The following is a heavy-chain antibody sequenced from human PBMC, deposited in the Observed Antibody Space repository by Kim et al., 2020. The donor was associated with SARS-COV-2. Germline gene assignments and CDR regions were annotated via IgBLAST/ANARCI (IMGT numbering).Heavy chain of an antibody. J-gene: IGHJ3*02. V-gene: IGHV1-18*01. CDR3: ARAVTFGGVIANDAFDI. CDR2: ISAYNGNT. Sequence: ASVKVSCKASGYTFTSYGISWVRQAPGQGLEWMGWISAYNGNTNYAQKLQGRVTMTTDTSTSTAYMELRSLRSDDTAVYYCARAVTFGGVIANDAFDIWGQGTMVTVSS. CDR1: GYTFTSYG. D-gene: IGHD3-16*02.